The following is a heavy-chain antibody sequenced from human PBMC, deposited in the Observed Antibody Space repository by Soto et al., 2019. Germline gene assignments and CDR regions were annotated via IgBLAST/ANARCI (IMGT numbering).Heavy chain of an antibody. CDR3: ARLGWGNGDSDY. V-gene: IGHV4-39*01. Sequence: QLQLQESGPGLVKSSETLSLTCTVSGGSISKSNYFWGWIRQAPGKGLEWIASILYSGTTSYNSSIKSRVAISVDPSKNQFSQELNSVTAADTAVYYCARLGWGNGDSDYWGQGTLVTVSS. CDR2: ILYSGTT. D-gene: IGHD2-21*01. J-gene: IGHJ4*02. CDR1: GGSISKSNYF.